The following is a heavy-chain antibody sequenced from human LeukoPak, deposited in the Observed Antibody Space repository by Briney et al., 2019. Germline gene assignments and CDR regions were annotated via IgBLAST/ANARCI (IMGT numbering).Heavy chain of an antibody. CDR1: GGSFSGYY. J-gene: IGHJ4*02. CDR3: ASSHKRFDY. CDR2: INHSGST. V-gene: IGHV4-34*01. Sequence: SETLSLTCAVYGGSFSGYYWSWIRQPPGKGLEWIGEINHSGSTNYNPSLKSRVTISVDTSKNQFSLKLCSVTAADTAVYYCASSHKRFDYWGQGTLVTVSS.